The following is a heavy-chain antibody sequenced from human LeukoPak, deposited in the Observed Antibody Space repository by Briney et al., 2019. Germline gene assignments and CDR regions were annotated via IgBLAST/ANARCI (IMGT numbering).Heavy chain of an antibody. CDR2: ISATDGST. Sequence: SGGSLRLSCAPSGFTFASHAMTWVRQAPGKGLEWVSSISATDGSTYYADSVRGRFTISRDNSKNTLFLQMNSLGAEDTALYYCVACASASCYGDRFDPWGQGTLVTVSS. CDR1: GFTFASHA. V-gene: IGHV3-23*01. D-gene: IGHD2-2*01. J-gene: IGHJ5*02. CDR3: VACASASCYGDRFDP.